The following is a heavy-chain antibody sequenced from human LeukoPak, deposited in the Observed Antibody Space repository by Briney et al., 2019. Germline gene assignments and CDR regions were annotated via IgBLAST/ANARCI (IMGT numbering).Heavy chain of an antibody. V-gene: IGHV3-23*01. J-gene: IGHJ4*02. CDR1: GFTFSSYA. CDR2: ISGSGGST. CDR3: AKDIFPSLVGAFDY. Sequence: GGSLRLSCAASGFTFSSYAMSWVRQAPGKGLEWVSAISGSGGSTYYADSMKGRFTISRDNSKNTLYLQMNSLRAEDTAVYYCAKDIFPSLVGAFDYWGQGTLVTVSS. D-gene: IGHD1-26*01.